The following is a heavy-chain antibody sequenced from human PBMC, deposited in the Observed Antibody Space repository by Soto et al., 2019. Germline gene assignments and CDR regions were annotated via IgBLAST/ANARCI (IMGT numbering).Heavy chain of an antibody. CDR3: AKGTSFGY. CDR1: GCTFSNYA. CDR2: ISDSGVST. J-gene: IGHJ4*02. D-gene: IGHD2-2*01. V-gene: IGHV3-23*01. Sequence: EVQLLESGGGLVQPGGSLRLSCAASGCTFSNYAMSWVRQAPGKGLAWVSSISDSGVSTYYADSVKGRFTISRDNSKNTLFLQMNSLRAEDTAVYYCAKGTSFGYWGQGTLVTVSS.